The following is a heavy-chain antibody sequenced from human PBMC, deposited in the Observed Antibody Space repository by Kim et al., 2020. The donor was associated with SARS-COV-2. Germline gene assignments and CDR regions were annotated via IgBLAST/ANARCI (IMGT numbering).Heavy chain of an antibody. D-gene: IGHD3-3*01. V-gene: IGHV3-30-3*01. CDR1: GFTFSSYA. J-gene: IGHJ4*02. CDR2: ISYDGSNK. CDR3: ARDGPPYDFWSGYFDY. Sequence: GGSLRLSCAASGFTFSSYAVHWVRQAPGKGLEWVAVISYDGSNKYYADSVKGRFTISRDNSKNTLYLQMNSLRAEDTAVYYCARDGPPYDFWSGYFDYWGQGTLVTVSS.